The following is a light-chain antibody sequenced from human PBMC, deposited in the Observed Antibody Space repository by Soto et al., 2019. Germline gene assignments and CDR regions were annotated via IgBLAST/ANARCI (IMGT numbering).Light chain of an antibody. J-gene: IGLJ1*01. CDR3: CSYTTSNTRQIV. Sequence: QSALTQPASVSGSPGQSITISCTGTSSDVGGYNYVSWYQQHPGKAPKFMIYDVSNRPSGVSNRFSGSKSGNTASLTISGXXAXDEADYYCCSYTTSNTRQIVFGTGTKLTVL. V-gene: IGLV2-14*01. CDR1: SSDVGGYNY. CDR2: DVS.